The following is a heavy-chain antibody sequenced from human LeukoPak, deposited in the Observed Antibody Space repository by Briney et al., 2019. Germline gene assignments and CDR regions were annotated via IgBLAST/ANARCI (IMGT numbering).Heavy chain of an antibody. CDR3: ARHTKDYYDSSGYSRNAFDI. CDR1: GGSISSYY. V-gene: IGHV4-59*08. D-gene: IGHD3-22*01. CDR2: IYYSGST. Sequence: SETPSLTCTVSGGSISSYYWSWIRQPPGKGLEWIGYIYYSGSTNYNPSLKSRVTISVDTSKNQFSLKLSSVTAADTAVYYCARHTKDYYDSSGYSRNAFDIWGQGTMVTVSS. J-gene: IGHJ3*02.